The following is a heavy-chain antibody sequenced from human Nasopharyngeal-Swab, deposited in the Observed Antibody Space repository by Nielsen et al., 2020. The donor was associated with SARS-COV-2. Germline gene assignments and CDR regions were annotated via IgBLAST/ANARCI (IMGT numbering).Heavy chain of an antibody. CDR3: ARDSRFRFDRDYYYGMDV. V-gene: IGHV3-7*01. J-gene: IGHJ6*02. Sequence: GESLKISCAASGFTFSSYWMSWVCKAPGTGLEWVANIKQDGSEKYYVDSVKGRFTISRDNAKNSLYLQMNSLRAEDTAVYYCARDSRFRFDRDYYYGMDVWGQGTTVTVSS. D-gene: IGHD3-9*01. CDR2: IKQDGSEK. CDR1: GFTFSSYW.